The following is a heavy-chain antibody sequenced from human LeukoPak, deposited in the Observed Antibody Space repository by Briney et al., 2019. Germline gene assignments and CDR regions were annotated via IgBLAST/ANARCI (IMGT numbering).Heavy chain of an antibody. J-gene: IGHJ4*02. Sequence: PGGSLRLSCAASRFTFSTSAMDWVRQAPGKGLEWVAFMQNDGNTKNYADSVKGRFTISRDNSKNTLYLQMNSLRAEDTAVYYCAKDFHRGYCSGGSCLIDYWGQGTLVTVSS. CDR1: RFTFSTSA. CDR2: MQNDGNTK. CDR3: AKDFHRGYCSGGSCLIDY. D-gene: IGHD2-15*01. V-gene: IGHV3-30*02.